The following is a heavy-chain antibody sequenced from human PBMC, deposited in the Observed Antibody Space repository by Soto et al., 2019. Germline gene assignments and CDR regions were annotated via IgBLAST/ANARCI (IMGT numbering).Heavy chain of an antibody. CDR2: INPNSGGT. CDR3: ARKHRELRFLEWYSALDY. J-gene: IGHJ4*02. Sequence: ASVKLSCTSSGYTFTGYYMHWVRQAPGQGLEWMGWINPNSGGTNYAQKFQGRVTMTRDTSTSTVYMELSSLRSEDTAVYYCARKHRELRFLEWYSALDYWGKGTPATVS. V-gene: IGHV1-2*02. CDR1: GYTFTGYY. D-gene: IGHD3-3*01.